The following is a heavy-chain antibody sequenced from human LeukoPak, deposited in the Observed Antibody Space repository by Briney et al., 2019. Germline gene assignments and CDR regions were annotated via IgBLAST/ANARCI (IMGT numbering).Heavy chain of an antibody. CDR3: ARHEGIVATGFDY. Sequence: SETLSLTCTVSGGSISSYYWSWIRQPPGKGLEWIGYIYYSGSTYYNPSLKSRVTISVDTSKNQFSLKLSSVTAADTAVYYCARHEGIVATGFDYWGQGTLVTVSS. CDR2: IYYSGST. J-gene: IGHJ4*02. V-gene: IGHV4-59*08. D-gene: IGHD5-12*01. CDR1: GGSISSYY.